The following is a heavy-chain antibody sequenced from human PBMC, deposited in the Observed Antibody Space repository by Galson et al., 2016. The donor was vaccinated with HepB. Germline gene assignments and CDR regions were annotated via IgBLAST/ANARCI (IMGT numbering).Heavy chain of an antibody. D-gene: IGHD3-10*01. Sequence: ETLSLTCTVSGGSISSYSWSWIRQPPGKGLEWVSVISALHNQIYYADSVRGRFAISRDNSKSRLFLQMSSLRAEDTAMYYCVISVRGISTGPFDHWGQGTLVVVSS. J-gene: IGHJ5*02. V-gene: IGHV3-23*01. CDR2: ISALHNQI. CDR3: VISVRGISTGPFDH. CDR1: GGSISSYS.